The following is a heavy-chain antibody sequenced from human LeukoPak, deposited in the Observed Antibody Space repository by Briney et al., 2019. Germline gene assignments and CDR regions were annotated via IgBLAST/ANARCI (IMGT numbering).Heavy chain of an antibody. CDR1: GFTFSDYY. J-gene: IGHJ3*02. CDR2: ISSSGSTI. Sequence: GGSLRLSCAASGFTFSDYYMSWIRQAPGKGLEWVSYISSSGSTIYYADSVRGRFTVSRDNSKNTLYLQMSSLRADDTAVYYCAKGGGSYYSAVDMWGQGTMVTVSS. CDR3: AKGGGSYYSAVDM. V-gene: IGHV3-11*01. D-gene: IGHD1-26*01.